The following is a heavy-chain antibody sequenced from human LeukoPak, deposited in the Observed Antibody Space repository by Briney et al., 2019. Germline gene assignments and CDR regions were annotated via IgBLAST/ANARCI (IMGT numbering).Heavy chain of an antibody. J-gene: IGHJ6*03. CDR1: GGSISSGTYY. Sequence: PSETLSLTCTVSGGSISSGTYYWSWIRQPAGKGLEWIGRIYNSGSTNYNPSLKSRVTISVDTSKNQFSLKLSSVTAADTAVYYCARDQGMVRGVIRGEDYYYYMDVWGKGTTVTVSS. V-gene: IGHV4-61*02. CDR2: IYNSGST. D-gene: IGHD3-10*01. CDR3: ARDQGMVRGVIRGEDYYYYMDV.